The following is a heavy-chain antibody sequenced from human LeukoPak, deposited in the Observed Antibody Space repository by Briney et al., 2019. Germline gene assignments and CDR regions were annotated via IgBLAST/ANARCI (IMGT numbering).Heavy chain of an antibody. CDR2: IRYDGSNK. J-gene: IGHJ4*02. V-gene: IGHV3-33*01. CDR1: GFTFSSYG. D-gene: IGHD3-3*01. Sequence: GRSLRLSCAASGFTFSSYGMHWVRQAAGKGLEWEAVIRYDGSNKYYADSVKGRFTISRDNSKNTLYLQMNSLRAEDTAVYYCARGGYDFWSGYSKPHYFDYWGQGTLVTVSS. CDR3: ARGGYDFWSGYSKPHYFDY.